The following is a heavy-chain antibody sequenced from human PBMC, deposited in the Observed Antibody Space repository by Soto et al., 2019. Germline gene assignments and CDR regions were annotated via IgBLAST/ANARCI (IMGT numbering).Heavy chain of an antibody. Sequence: QVQLVQSGAEVKKPGSSVKVSCKASGGTFSSYTISWVRQAPGQGLEWMGRIIPILGIANYAQKFQGRVTITADKSXSXXYMELRSLRSEDTAVYYCARGGTIVVVITSDAFDIWGQGTMVTVSS. V-gene: IGHV1-69*02. D-gene: IGHD3-22*01. CDR2: IIPILGIA. CDR1: GGTFSSYT. J-gene: IGHJ3*02. CDR3: ARGGTIVVVITSDAFDI.